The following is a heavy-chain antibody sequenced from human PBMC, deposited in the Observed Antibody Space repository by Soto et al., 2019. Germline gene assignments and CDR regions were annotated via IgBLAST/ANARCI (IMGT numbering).Heavy chain of an antibody. V-gene: IGHV4-59*01. CDR3: ARGSSGWPARVDC. Sequence: QVQLQESGPGLVKPSETLSLNCTVSGGPISSYYWSWIRQSPGKGLEWIGYIYYSGSTNYNPSLKSRVTIAVDTSTHQLSLELSSVPAADTAVYYCARGSSGWPARVDCWGQGTLVTVSS. D-gene: IGHD6-19*01. CDR1: GGPISSYY. CDR2: IYYSGST. J-gene: IGHJ4*02.